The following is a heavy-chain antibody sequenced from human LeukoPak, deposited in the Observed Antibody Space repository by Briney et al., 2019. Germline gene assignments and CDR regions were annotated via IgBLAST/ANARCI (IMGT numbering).Heavy chain of an antibody. V-gene: IGHV1-69*05. J-gene: IGHJ6*03. CDR2: IIPIFGTA. CDR3: AGVSDYYGSGSYGNYYYYYYMDV. Sequence: SVKVSCKASGCTFSSYAISWVRQAPGQGLEWMGGIIPIFGTANYAQKFQGRVTITTDESTSTAYMELSSLRSEDTAVYYCAGVSDYYGSGSYGNYYYYYYMDVWGKGTTVTVSS. D-gene: IGHD3-10*01. CDR1: GCTFSSYA.